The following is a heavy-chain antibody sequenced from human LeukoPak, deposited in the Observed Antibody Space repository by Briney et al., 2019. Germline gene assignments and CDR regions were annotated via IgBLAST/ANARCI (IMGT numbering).Heavy chain of an antibody. CDR3: ARDPYSGNYGNYYYYYMDV. V-gene: IGHV3-74*01. CDR1: GFSFSSSW. J-gene: IGHJ6*03. Sequence: GSLRLSCAASGFSFSSSWMHWVRQVPGKGLEWVSRINDDETSTTYAESVKGRFTISRDNAKNSLYLQMNSLGPEDTAVYYCARDPYSGNYGNYYYYYMDVWGKGTTVTISS. D-gene: IGHD1-26*01. CDR2: INDDETST.